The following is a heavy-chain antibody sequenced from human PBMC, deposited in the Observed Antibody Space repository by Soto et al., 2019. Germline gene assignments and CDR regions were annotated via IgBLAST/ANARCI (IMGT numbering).Heavy chain of an antibody. J-gene: IGHJ4*02. CDR3: ARSRSGAVADSFDF. CDR2: ISKDGSHK. D-gene: IGHD3-10*01. Sequence: GGSLRLSCAASGFSFSRYAIHWVRQAPGKGLEWVAVISKDGSHKYYLDSVKGRFTIFRDNSKNILYLQMNSLRDEDTAVYYCARSRSGAVADSFDFWGQGTLVTVSS. CDR1: GFSFSRYA. V-gene: IGHV3-30*04.